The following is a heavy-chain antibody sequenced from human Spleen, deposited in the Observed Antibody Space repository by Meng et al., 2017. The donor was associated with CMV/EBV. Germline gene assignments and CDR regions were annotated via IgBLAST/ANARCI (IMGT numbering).Heavy chain of an antibody. J-gene: IGHJ4*02. CDR2: IYDSGIT. D-gene: IGHD1-26*01. CDR3: ARDRGWELLDY. Sequence: CTVSGGSGSGDAYFWTWIRQPPGKGLEWIGGIYDSGITSYNPSLKSRVTISVDTSKNHFSLKLSSVTAADTAVYYCARDRGWELLDYWGQGTLVTVSS. V-gene: IGHV4-61*03. CDR1: GGSGSGDAYF.